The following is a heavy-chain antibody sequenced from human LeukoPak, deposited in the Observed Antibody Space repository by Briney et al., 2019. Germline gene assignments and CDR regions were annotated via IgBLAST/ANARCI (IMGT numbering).Heavy chain of an antibody. Sequence: GASVKVSFKASGYTFTVYYMHWVREAPGQGLEWMGWINPNSGGTNYAQKFQGRVTMTRDTSISTAYMELSRLRSDDTAVYYCARSLSGWSSKWFDPWGQGTLVTVSS. J-gene: IGHJ5*02. CDR3: ARSLSGWSSKWFDP. D-gene: IGHD6-19*01. CDR2: INPNSGGT. CDR1: GYTFTVYY. V-gene: IGHV1-2*02.